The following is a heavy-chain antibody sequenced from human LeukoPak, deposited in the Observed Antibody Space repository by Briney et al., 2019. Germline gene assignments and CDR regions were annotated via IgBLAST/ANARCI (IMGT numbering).Heavy chain of an antibody. Sequence: AAAVNVSCKASGYTFTSYGISWVRQAPGQGLEWMGWISAYNGNTNYAQKLQGRVTMTTDTYTSTAYMELRSLRSDDTAVYYCARHYVWGSYRHPDYWGQGTLVTVSS. J-gene: IGHJ4*02. D-gene: IGHD3-16*02. V-gene: IGHV1-18*01. CDR3: ARHYVWGSYRHPDY. CDR2: ISAYNGNT. CDR1: GYTFTSYG.